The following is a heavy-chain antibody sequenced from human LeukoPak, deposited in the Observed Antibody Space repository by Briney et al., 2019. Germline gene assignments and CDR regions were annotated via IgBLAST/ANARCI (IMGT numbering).Heavy chain of an antibody. V-gene: IGHV3-30*04. CDR1: GFTFSSYA. D-gene: IGHD1-26*01. CDR2: ISYDGSNK. J-gene: IGHJ4*02. Sequence: GGSLRLSCAASGFTFSSYAMHWVRQAPGKGLEWVAVISYDGSNKYYADSVKGRFTISRDNSKNTLYLQMNSLRAEDTAVYYCAKDLSDSDPQGYWGQGTLVTVSS. CDR3: AKDLSDSDPQGY.